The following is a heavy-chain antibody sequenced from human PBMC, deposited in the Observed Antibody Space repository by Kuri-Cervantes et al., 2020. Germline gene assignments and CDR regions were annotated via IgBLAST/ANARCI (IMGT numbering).Heavy chain of an antibody. V-gene: IGHV4-38-2*02. J-gene: IGHJ3*02. CDR2: VFHRGTT. D-gene: IGHD2/OR15-2a*01. CDR3: ARAKIVLRRVAFDI. CDR1: GYFISSGYY. Sequence: GSLRLSCTVSGYFISSGYYWGWIRQPPGKGLEWIGNVFHRGTTYYNLSLRSRVTISVDTSKNQFSLKLSSVTAADTAVYYCARAKIVLRRVAFDIWGQGTMVTVSS.